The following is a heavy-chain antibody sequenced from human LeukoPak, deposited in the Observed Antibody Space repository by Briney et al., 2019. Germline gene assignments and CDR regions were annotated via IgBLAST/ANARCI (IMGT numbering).Heavy chain of an antibody. CDR3: ASYGSGSYPDY. V-gene: IGHV1-69*01. CDR2: IIPIFGTA. Sequence: ASVRVSCKASGGTFSSYAISWVRQAPGQGLEWMGGIIPIFGTANYAQKFQGRVTITADESTSTAYMELSSLRSEDTAVYYCASYGSGSYPDYWGQGTLVTVSS. D-gene: IGHD3-10*01. CDR1: GGTFSSYA. J-gene: IGHJ4*02.